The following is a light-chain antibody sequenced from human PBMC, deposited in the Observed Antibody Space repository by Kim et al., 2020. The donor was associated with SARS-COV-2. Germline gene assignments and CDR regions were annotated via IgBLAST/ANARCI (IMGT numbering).Light chain of an antibody. CDR2: KAS. V-gene: IGKV1-5*03. Sequence: DVQMTQSPSTLSAFVGDRVTITCRASQSISDWLAWYQQKPGKAPKLLIYKASNLESGVPSRFSGNGSGTEFTLNISSLQPDDFATYYCQQAKSSPLTFGGGTKVDIK. CDR1: QSISDW. CDR3: QQAKSSPLT. J-gene: IGKJ4*01.